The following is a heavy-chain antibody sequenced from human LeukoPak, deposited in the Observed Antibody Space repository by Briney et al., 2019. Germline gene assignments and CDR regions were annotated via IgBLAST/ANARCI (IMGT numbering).Heavy chain of an antibody. J-gene: IGHJ6*04. D-gene: IGHD2-2*01. CDR3: ARDRDIVVVPAAIFSGPYYYYYGMDV. CDR2: INSDGSST. V-gene: IGHV3-74*01. Sequence: GGSLRLSCAASGFTFSSYWMHWVRQAPGKGLVWVSRINSDGSSTSYADSVKGRFTISRDNAKNTLYLQMNSLGAEDTAVYYCARDRDIVVVPAAIFSGPYYYYYGMDVWGKGTTVTVSS. CDR1: GFTFSSYW.